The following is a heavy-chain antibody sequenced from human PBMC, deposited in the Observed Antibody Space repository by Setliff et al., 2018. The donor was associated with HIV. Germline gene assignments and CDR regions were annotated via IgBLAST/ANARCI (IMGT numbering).Heavy chain of an antibody. D-gene: IGHD3-22*01. J-gene: IGHJ4*02. V-gene: IGHV1-8*02. CDR1: GFTFINYD. Sequence: ASVKVSCKASGFTFINYDINWVRQAPGQGLEWMGWMNPNSSNTGYAQKLQGRVTMTTDTSTTTAYMEVRSLRSDDTAVYYCARDSPNYDSTGYYYPDFWGQGTLVTVSS. CDR3: ARDSPNYDSTGYYYPDF. CDR2: MNPNSSNT.